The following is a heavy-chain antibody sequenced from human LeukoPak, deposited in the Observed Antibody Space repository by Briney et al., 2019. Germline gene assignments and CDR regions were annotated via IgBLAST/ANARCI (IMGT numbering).Heavy chain of an antibody. J-gene: IGHJ3*02. V-gene: IGHV1-2*02. CDR2: INPNSSGT. CDR3: ARDCSTSCYTRSYAFDI. Sequence: ASVKVSCKASGYTFTGYYMHWVRQAPGQGLEWMGWINPNSSGTNYAQKFQGRVTMTRDTSISTAYMELSRLRSDDTAVYYCARDCSTSCYTRSYAFDIWGQGTMVTVSS. D-gene: IGHD2-2*02. CDR1: GYTFTGYY.